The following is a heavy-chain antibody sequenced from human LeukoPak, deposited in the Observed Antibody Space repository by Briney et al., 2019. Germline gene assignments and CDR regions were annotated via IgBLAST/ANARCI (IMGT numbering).Heavy chain of an antibody. D-gene: IGHD2-21*02. Sequence: LETLSLTCTVPGGSISTSNYYWGWIRQPPGKGLEWIGEINHSGSTNYNPSLKSRVTISVDTSKNQFSLKMKSVTAADTAVYYCVGWGLDPDYYYYYVDVWGKGTTVTVSS. CDR3: VGWGLDPDYYYYYVDV. V-gene: IGHV4-39*07. J-gene: IGHJ6*03. CDR2: INHSGST. CDR1: GGSISTSNYY.